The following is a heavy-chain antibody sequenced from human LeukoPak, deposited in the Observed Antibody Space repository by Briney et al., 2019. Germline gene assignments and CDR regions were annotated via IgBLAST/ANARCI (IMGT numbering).Heavy chain of an antibody. CDR2: ISSSSSYI. CDR3: ARDKVKQQLVRYYYYGMDV. J-gene: IGHJ6*02. Sequence: GSLRLSCAASGFTFSSYSMNWVRQAPGKGLEWVSSISSSSSYIYYADSVKGRFTISRDNAKNSLYLQMNSLRAEDTAVYYCARDKVKQQLVRYYYYGMDVWGQGTTVTVSS. CDR1: GFTFSSYS. V-gene: IGHV3-21*01. D-gene: IGHD6-13*01.